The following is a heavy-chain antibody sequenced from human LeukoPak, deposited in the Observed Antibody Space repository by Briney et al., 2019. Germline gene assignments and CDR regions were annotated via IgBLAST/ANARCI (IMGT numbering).Heavy chain of an antibody. CDR1: GFTFSSYA. Sequence: QAGGSLRLSCAASGFTFSSYAMHWVRQAPGKGLEWVAVISYDGSNKYYADSVKGRFTISRDNSKNTLYLQMNSLRAEDTAVYYCATPKAPITMIVVALDYWGQGTRVTVSS. D-gene: IGHD3-22*01. CDR2: ISYDGSNK. J-gene: IGHJ4*02. V-gene: IGHV3-30-3*01. CDR3: ATPKAPITMIVVALDY.